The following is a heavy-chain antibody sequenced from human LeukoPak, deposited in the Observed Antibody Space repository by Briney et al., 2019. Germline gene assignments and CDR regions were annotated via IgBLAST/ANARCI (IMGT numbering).Heavy chain of an antibody. Sequence: GASVKVSCKASAGTFISYGISGVRQATGQGGQWMGWMHTNRGNTGYGQKFQGRVTLTRNTSISTAYMELSSLRSEDTAVYYCARGGWFGEFPYYMDVWGKGTTVTVSS. V-gene: IGHV1-8*03. CDR1: AGTFISYG. CDR2: MHTNRGNT. D-gene: IGHD3-10*01. J-gene: IGHJ6*03. CDR3: ARGGWFGEFPYYMDV.